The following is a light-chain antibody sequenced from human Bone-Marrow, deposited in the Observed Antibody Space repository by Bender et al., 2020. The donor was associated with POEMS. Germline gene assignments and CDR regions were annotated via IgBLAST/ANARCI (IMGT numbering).Light chain of an antibody. CDR3: QTWGTGIRV. Sequence: QLVLTQSPSASASLGASVKLTCTLSSGHSSYAIAWHQQQPEEGPRYLMRLNSDGSHNKGDGIPDRFSGSSSGAERYLTISSLQSDDEADYYCQTWGTGIRVFGGGTKLTVL. CDR1: SGHSSYA. CDR2: LNSDGSH. J-gene: IGLJ3*02. V-gene: IGLV4-69*01.